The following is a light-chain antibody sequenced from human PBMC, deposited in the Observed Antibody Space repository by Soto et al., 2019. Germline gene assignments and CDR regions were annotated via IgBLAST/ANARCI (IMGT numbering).Light chain of an antibody. Sequence: IVMTQSPDSLAVSLGDRATINCKSSQSVLYSSNSKNYLAWYQQKPGQPPKLLISWASTRESGVPDRFSGSGSGTDFTLTISSLQAEDVAVYYCQHYYSTPRAFGQGTRVEN. CDR1: QSVLYSSNSKNY. V-gene: IGKV4-1*01. J-gene: IGKJ5*01. CDR3: QHYYSTPRA. CDR2: WAS.